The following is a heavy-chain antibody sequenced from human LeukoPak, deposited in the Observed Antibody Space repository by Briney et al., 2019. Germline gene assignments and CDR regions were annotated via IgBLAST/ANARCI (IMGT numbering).Heavy chain of an antibody. D-gene: IGHD2-2*01. CDR2: INPSGGST. Sequence: EASVKVSCKASGYTFTSYYMHWVRQAPGQGLEWMGLINPSGGSTNYAQKFQGRVTMTRDMSTSTVYMELSSLRSEDTAVYYCARDEGCSSTSCLFDYWGQGTLVTVSS. CDR3: ARDEGCSSTSCLFDY. J-gene: IGHJ4*02. V-gene: IGHV1-46*01. CDR1: GYTFTSYY.